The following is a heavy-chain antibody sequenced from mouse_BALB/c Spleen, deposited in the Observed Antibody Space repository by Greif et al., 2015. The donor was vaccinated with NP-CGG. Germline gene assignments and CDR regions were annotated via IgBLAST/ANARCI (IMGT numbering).Heavy chain of an antibody. CDR1: GYSITSGYY. V-gene: IGHV3-6*02. D-gene: IGHD5-5*01. CDR2: ISYDGSN. J-gene: IGHJ3*01. CDR3: ASYPFAY. Sequence: QLQQSGPGLVKPSQSLSLTCSVTGYSITSGYYWNWIRQFPGNKLEWMGYISYDGSNNYNPSLKNRISITRDTSKNQFFLKLNSVTTEDTATYYCASYPFAYWGQGTLVTVSA.